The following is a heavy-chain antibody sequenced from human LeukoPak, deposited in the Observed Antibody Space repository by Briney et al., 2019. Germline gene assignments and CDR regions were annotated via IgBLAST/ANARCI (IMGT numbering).Heavy chain of an antibody. J-gene: IGHJ5*02. D-gene: IGHD3-16*02. CDR3: VRLSYRMDLNWFDP. Sequence: SETLSLTCAVSGGSISSSNWWSWVRQPPGKGLEWIGEIYHSGSTYYNPSLKSRVTMSVDTSKNQFSLKLSSVTAADTAVYYCVRLSYRMDLNWFDPWGQGTLVTVSS. CDR2: IYHSGST. V-gene: IGHV4-4*02. CDR1: GGSISSSNW.